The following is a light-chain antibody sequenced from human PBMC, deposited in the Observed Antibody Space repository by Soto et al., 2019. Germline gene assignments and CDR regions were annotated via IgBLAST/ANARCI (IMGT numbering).Light chain of an antibody. CDR2: AAS. CDR1: QSISSY. J-gene: IGKJ2*01. CDR3: QKSYSTPYT. Sequence: DIQMTQSPSSLSASVGDRVTITCRASQSISSYLNWYQQKPGKAPKLLIYAASSLQSGVPSRISGSGSGTDCTLTISSLQPEEFATYYCQKSYSTPYTFGQGTKLEIK. V-gene: IGKV1-39*01.